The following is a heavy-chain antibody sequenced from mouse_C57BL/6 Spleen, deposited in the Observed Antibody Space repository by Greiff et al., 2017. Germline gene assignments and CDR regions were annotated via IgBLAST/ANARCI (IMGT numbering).Heavy chain of an antibody. CDR2: IYPGDGDT. CDR1: GYAFSSSW. Sequence: QVQLKESGPELVKPGASVKISCKASGYAFSSSWMNWVKQRPGKGLEWIGRIYPGDGDTNYNGKFKGKATLTADKSSSTAYMQLSSLTSEDSAVYFCARGGYYDYDGYYFDYWGQGTTLTVSS. V-gene: IGHV1-82*01. J-gene: IGHJ2*01. CDR3: ARGGYYDYDGYYFDY. D-gene: IGHD2-4*01.